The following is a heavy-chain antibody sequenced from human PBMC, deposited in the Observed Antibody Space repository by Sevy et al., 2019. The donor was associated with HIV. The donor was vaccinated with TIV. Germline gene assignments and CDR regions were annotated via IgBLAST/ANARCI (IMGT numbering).Heavy chain of an antibody. D-gene: IGHD2-21*01. Sequence: GGSLRLSCAASGFTFSSYAMHWVRQAPGKGLEWVAVISYDGSNKYYADSVKGRFTISRDNSKNTRYLQMNSRRAEDTAVYYCARDRVIAHFFDYWGQGTLVTVSS. CDR2: ISYDGSNK. CDR1: GFTFSSYA. CDR3: ARDRVIAHFFDY. J-gene: IGHJ4*02. V-gene: IGHV3-30-3*01.